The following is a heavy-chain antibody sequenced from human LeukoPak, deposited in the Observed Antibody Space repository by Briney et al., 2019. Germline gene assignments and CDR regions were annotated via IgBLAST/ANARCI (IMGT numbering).Heavy chain of an antibody. CDR3: ARGGMGANSQEYFYYGMDV. Sequence: GGSLRLSCGAAGFSFSTYSMNWVRQTPGKGLEWVSSISRTSSYIYYADSVKGRFTLSRDNGKNSLYLQMNSLRAEDTAVYYCARGGMGANSQEYFYYGMDVWGQGTTVTVSS. CDR1: GFSFSTYS. J-gene: IGHJ6*02. CDR2: ISRTSSYI. D-gene: IGHD2-8*01. V-gene: IGHV3-21*01.